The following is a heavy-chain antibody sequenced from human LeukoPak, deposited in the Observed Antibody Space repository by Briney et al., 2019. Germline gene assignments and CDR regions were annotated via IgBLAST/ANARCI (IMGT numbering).Heavy chain of an antibody. J-gene: IGHJ4*02. V-gene: IGHV3-49*04. Sequence: GGSLRLSCTASGFTFGDYAMSWVRQAPGKGLEWVGFIRSKAYGGTTEYAASVKGRFTISRDDSKSIAYLQMNSLKTEDTAVYYCTRVSELTKYYYDSSGYYQNFDYWGQGTLVTGSS. CDR2: IRSKAYGGTT. CDR1: GFTFGDYA. D-gene: IGHD3-22*01. CDR3: TRVSELTKYYYDSSGYYQNFDY.